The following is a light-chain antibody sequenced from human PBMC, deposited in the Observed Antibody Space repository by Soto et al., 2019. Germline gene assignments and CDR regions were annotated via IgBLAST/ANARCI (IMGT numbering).Light chain of an antibody. CDR3: VLYMGSGIWV. Sequence: QTVVTQEPSFSVSPGGTVTLTCALSSGSVSTTYYPSWYQQTPGQAPRTLIYNTNIRSSGVPDRFSGSIVGNTAALTITGAQADDESTYYCVLYMGSGIWVFGGGTKLTVL. CDR2: NTN. J-gene: IGLJ3*02. CDR1: SGSVSTTYY. V-gene: IGLV8-61*01.